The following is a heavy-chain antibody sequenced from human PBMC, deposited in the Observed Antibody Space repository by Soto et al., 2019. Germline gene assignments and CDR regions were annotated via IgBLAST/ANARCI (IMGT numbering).Heavy chain of an antibody. J-gene: IGHJ6*02. V-gene: IGHV3-30-3*01. CDR3: ARDRTTTWAYRYGPVTMFDV. CDR2: ISSDGSNK. CDR1: GFTFRNYA. D-gene: IGHD5-18*01. Sequence: GGSLRLSCAASGFTFRNYAMHWARRAPGKGLEWVADISSDGSNKYYAGSVQGRVTISRDNSRNTLYLQMNSLRVEDTAVYYCARDRTTTWAYRYGPVTMFDVWGQGTTVTSP.